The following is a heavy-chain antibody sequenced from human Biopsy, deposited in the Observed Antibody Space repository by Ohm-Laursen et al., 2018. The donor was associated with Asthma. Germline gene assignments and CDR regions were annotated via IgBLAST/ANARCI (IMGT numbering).Heavy chain of an antibody. D-gene: IGHD3-22*01. CDR2: ISYTGTT. J-gene: IGHJ3*02. CDR3: ARERMFFYDSSGYGAFDI. V-gene: IGHV4-31*03. Sequence: TLSLTCTVSGDSSNSGGYSWTWIRQLPGKGPEWIGYISYTGTTYYNPSLKSRISMTVDTSKIQFSLKLSSVTAADTAIYYCARERMFFYDSSGYGAFDIWGQGTLVTVSS. CDR1: GDSSNSGGYS.